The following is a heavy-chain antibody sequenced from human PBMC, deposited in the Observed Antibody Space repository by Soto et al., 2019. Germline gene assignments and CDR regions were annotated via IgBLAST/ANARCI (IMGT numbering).Heavy chain of an antibody. CDR1: GFTFDDYT. CDR3: AKDMAPTYLEMATIMLDY. J-gene: IGHJ4*02. CDR2: ISWDGGST. D-gene: IGHD5-12*01. V-gene: IGHV3-43*01. Sequence: GGSLRLSCAASGFTFDDYTMHWVRQAPGKGLEWVSLISWDGGSTYYADSVKGRFTISRDNSKNSLYLQMNSLRTEDTALYYCAKDMAPTYLEMATIMLDYWGQGTLVTVSS.